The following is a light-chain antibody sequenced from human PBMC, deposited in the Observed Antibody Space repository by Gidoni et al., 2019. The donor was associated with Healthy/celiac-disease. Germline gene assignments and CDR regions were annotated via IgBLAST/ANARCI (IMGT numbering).Light chain of an antibody. CDR1: QSISSY. V-gene: IGKV1-39*01. CDR2: AAS. CDR3: QQSDSTPRT. J-gene: IGKJ3*01. Sequence: DIQMTQSPSSLSASVGDRVTITCRASQSISSYLNWYQQKPGKAPKLLIYAASSLKSGVPSRFRGSGSGTDFTLTISSLQPEDFATYYCQQSDSTPRTFGPGTKVDIK.